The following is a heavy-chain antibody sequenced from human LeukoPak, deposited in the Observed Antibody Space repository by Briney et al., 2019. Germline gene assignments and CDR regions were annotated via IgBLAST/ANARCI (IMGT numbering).Heavy chain of an antibody. CDR2: INHSGST. CDR3: AQSDCGDDCYSNNWFDP. Sequence: SETLSLTCAVYGGSFSGYYWSWIRQPPGKGLEWIGEINHSGSTNYNPSLKSRVTISVDTSKNQFSLKLSSVTAADTAVYYCAQSDCGDDCYSNNWFDPWGQGTLVTVSS. J-gene: IGHJ5*02. V-gene: IGHV4-34*01. CDR1: GGSFSGYY. D-gene: IGHD2-21*02.